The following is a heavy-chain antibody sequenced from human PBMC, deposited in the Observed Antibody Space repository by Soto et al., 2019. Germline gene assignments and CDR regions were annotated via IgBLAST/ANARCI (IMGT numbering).Heavy chain of an antibody. CDR3: AKDQVIKEGIYYYGMDV. D-gene: IGHD3-16*02. CDR1: GFTFSSYG. V-gene: IGHV3-30*18. Sequence: PGGSLRLSCAASGFTFSSYGMHWVRQAPGKGLEWVAVISYDGSNKYYADSVKGRFTISRDNSKNTLYLQMNSLRAEDTAVYYCAKDQVIKEGIYYYGMDVWGQGTTVTVSS. CDR2: ISYDGSNK. J-gene: IGHJ6*02.